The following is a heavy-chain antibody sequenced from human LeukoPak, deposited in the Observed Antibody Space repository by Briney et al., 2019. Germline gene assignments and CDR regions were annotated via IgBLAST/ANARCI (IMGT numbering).Heavy chain of an antibody. CDR2: IYSGGGT. CDR3: ARGWYYERRVYCPFDY. J-gene: IGHJ4*02. V-gene: IGHV3-53*01. Sequence: AGGSLTLSCAASGFIICNIYMMGVPPAPGQGVVGGSIIYSGGGTYSPDLVKGRFTISRDNSKNTLYLQMNSLRADDTAVYYCARGWYYERRVYCPFDYWGPGTLVTVSS. CDR1: GFIICNIY. D-gene: IGHD3-22*01.